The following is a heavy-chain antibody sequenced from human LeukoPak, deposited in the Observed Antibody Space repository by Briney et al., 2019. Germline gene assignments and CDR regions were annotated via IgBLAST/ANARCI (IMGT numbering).Heavy chain of an antibody. V-gene: IGHV3-7*01. CDR1: GFTFSSYW. J-gene: IGHJ4*02. CDR3: ARLPKYFDWLLSYFDY. D-gene: IGHD3-9*01. Sequence: PGGSLRLSCAASGFTFSSYWMSWLRQAPGKGLEWVANIKQDGSEKYYVDSVNGRFTISRDNAKNSLYLQMNSLRAEDTAVYYCARLPKYFDWLLSYFDYWGQGTLVTVSS. CDR2: IKQDGSEK.